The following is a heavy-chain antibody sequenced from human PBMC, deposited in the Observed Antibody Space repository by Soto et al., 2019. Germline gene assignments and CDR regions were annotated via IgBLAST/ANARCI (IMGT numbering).Heavy chain of an antibody. D-gene: IGHD3-22*01. J-gene: IGHJ3*02. CDR2: ISAYNGNT. CDR3: ARDRPYYYDTLGDAFDI. Sequence: ASVKVSCKASGYTFTSYGISWVRQAPGQGLEWMGWISAYNGNTNYAQKLQGRVTMTTDTSTSTAYMELRSLRSDDTAVYYCARDRPYYYDTLGDAFDIWGQGTMVTVSS. CDR1: GYTFTSYG. V-gene: IGHV1-18*01.